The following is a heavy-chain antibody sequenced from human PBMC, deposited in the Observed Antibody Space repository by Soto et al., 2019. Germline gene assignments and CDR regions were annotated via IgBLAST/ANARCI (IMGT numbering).Heavy chain of an antibody. J-gene: IGHJ6*03. Sequence: QVQLQESGPGLVKPSETLSLTCTVSGGSISSYYWNWIRQPPGKGLEWIGYIYYSGSTSYNPSLSRRVTISLDTSKNQFSLKLSSVTAADTAVYYCAREHYYSYYYMDVWGKGTTVTVSS. CDR1: GGSISSYY. CDR3: AREHYYSYYYMDV. V-gene: IGHV4-59*01. CDR2: IYYSGST.